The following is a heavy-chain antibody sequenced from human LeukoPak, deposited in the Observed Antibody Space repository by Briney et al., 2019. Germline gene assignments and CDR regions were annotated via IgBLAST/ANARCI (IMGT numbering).Heavy chain of an antibody. J-gene: IGHJ5*02. CDR1: GFTFSTYA. D-gene: IGHD3-22*01. Sequence: GGSLRLSCAASGFTFSTYAMNWVRQAPGKGLEWVSAISGSGGSTYYADSVKGRFTISRDNSKNTLYLQMNSLRAEDTAVYYCAKDRYSYDPRGWFDRWGQGTLVTVSS. V-gene: IGHV3-23*01. CDR2: ISGSGGST. CDR3: AKDRYSYDPRGWFDR.